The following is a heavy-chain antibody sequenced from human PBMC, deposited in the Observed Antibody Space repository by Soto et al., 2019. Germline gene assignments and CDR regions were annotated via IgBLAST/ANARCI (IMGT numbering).Heavy chain of an antibody. CDR2: IIPIFGTA. CDR3: ARDSSPIGSYPSGIDY. Sequence: QVQLVQSGAEVQKPGSSVKVSCKASGGTFSSYAISWVRQAPGQGLEWMGGIIPIFGTANYAQKFQGRVTITADETTSKAYMELSSLRFEDTAVYYGARDSSPIGSYPSGIDYWGQGKLVTVSS. V-gene: IGHV1-69*01. J-gene: IGHJ4*02. CDR1: GGTFSSYA. D-gene: IGHD2-15*01.